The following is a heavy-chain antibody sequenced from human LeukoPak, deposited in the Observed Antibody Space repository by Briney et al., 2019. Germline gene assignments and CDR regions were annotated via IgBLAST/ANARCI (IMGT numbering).Heavy chain of an antibody. CDR1: GFTFSSYA. V-gene: IGHV3-23*01. CDR3: AKDRRVRGVIYDY. J-gene: IGHJ4*02. Sequence: GGSLRLSCAASGFTFSSYAMHWVRQAPGKGLEWVSAISGSGGSTYYADSVKGRFTISRDNSKNTLYLQMNSLRAEDTAVYYCAKDRRVRGVIYDYWGQGTLVTVSS. D-gene: IGHD3-10*01. CDR2: ISGSGGST.